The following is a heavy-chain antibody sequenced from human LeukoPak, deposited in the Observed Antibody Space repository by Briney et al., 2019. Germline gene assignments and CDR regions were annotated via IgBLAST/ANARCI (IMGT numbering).Heavy chain of an antibody. D-gene: IGHD1-26*01. CDR1: GFTFSTYS. V-gene: IGHV3-48*04. Sequence: GGSLRLSCAASGFTFSTYSMNWVRQAPGKGLEWVSYISSSSNTKYYTDSVKGRFTISRDNAKNSLYLQMNSLRAEDTAVYYCARVTDGLYSGSYFDYWGQGTLVTVSS. CDR2: ISSSSNTK. CDR3: ARVTDGLYSGSYFDY. J-gene: IGHJ4*02.